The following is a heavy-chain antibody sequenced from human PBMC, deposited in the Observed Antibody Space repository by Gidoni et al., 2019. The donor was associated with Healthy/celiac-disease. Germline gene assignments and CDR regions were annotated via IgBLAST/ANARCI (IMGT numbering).Heavy chain of an antibody. V-gene: IGHV3-49*05. Sequence: EVQLVESGGGLVKPGRSLRLSCPVSGSTFGDYAMSWFRQAPGKGMEWVVFIRSKAYGGTTEYAASVKGRFTISRDDSKSIAYLQMNSLKTEDTAVYYCTRSSEGSSWYSGNAFDIWGQGTMVTVSS. CDR3: TRSSEGSSWYSGNAFDI. CDR2: IRSKAYGGTT. D-gene: IGHD6-13*01. CDR1: GSTFGDYA. J-gene: IGHJ3*02.